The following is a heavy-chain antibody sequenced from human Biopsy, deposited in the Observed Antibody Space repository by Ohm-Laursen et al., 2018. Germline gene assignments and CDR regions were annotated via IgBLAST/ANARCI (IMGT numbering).Heavy chain of an antibody. CDR1: GYTFSDYI. CDR3: ARVEDSTRHWYFDL. J-gene: IGHJ2*01. Sequence: VASVKVSCKASGYTFSDYILNWVRQAPGQGLEWMGWINTRRGDTNYAQKFQGRVTTTRDTSTTTVFMELTSLRSDDTAMYYCARVEDSTRHWYFDLWGRGTQVTVSS. D-gene: IGHD2-2*01. V-gene: IGHV1-18*01. CDR2: INTRRGDT.